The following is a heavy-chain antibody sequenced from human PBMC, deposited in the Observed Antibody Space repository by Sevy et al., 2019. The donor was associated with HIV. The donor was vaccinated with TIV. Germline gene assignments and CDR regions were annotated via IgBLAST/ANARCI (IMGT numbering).Heavy chain of an antibody. CDR1: GFTFSDSA. V-gene: IGHV3-73*01. CDR3: TREGKAFGY. Sequence: GGSLRLSCAASGFTFSDSAMHWVRQASGKGLEWVGRIRSKANSYATAYAASVKGRFTISRDDSKNTAYLQMNSLKTEDTAVYYCTREGKAFGYWGQGTLVTVSS. CDR2: IRSKANSYAT. D-gene: IGHD3-10*01. J-gene: IGHJ4*02.